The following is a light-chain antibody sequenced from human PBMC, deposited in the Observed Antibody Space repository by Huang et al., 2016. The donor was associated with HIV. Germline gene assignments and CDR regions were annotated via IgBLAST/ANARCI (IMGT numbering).Light chain of an antibody. Sequence: DIQMTQSPSSLSASVGDRVIISCRASQSINKYLNWYQQMPGKAPKLLIYGASTLQRGVSSIFSGSVSGTDFTLTIVSLQPEDAATYYCQQSYKAPRTFGQGTLLEI. V-gene: IGKV1-39*01. CDR1: QSINKY. CDR3: QQSYKAPRT. J-gene: IGKJ2*01. CDR2: GAS.